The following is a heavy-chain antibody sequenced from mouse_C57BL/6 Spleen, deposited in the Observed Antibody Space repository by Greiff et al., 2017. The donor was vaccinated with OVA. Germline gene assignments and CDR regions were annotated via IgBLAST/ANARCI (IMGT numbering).Heavy chain of an antibody. D-gene: IGHD1-1*01. V-gene: IGHV14-2*01. CDR2: IDPEDGEN. J-gene: IGHJ3*01. CDR3: APYYGSSPWFAF. CDR1: GFNIKDYY. Sequence: VQLQQSGAELVKPGASVKLSCTASGFNIKDYYMHWVKQRTEKGLEWIGRIDPEDGENKYAPKFQGKATITADTSSNPAYLQLSSLTSEYTAFYYCAPYYGSSPWFAFWGPGTLVTVSA.